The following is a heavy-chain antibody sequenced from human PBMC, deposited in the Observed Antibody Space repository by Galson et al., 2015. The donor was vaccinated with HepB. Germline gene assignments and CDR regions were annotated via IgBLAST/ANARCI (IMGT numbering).Heavy chain of an antibody. CDR1: GFTFSSSA. V-gene: IGHV1-58*02. Sequence: SVKVSCKASGFTFSSSAIQWVRQARGQRLEWIGWIVVGSGNTNYAQKFQERVTITRDMSTSTAYMELSSLKSEDTAVYYCAAGTVRYQLPGDYYYYGMDVWGQGTTVTVSS. J-gene: IGHJ6*02. CDR3: AAGTVRYQLPGDYYYYGMDV. CDR2: IVVGSGNT. D-gene: IGHD2-2*01.